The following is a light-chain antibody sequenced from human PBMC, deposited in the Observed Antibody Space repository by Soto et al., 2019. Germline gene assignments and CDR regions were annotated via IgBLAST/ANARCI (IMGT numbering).Light chain of an antibody. J-gene: IGKJ1*01. CDR3: QKYNSAPPMT. V-gene: IGKV1-27*01. CDR2: AAS. CDR1: QGISNY. Sequence: DIQMTQSPSSLSASVGDRVTITCRASQGISNYLAWYQQKPGKVPKLLIYAASTLQSGVPSRFSGSGSGTDFTLTISSLQPEDVATYYCQKYNSAPPMTFVQGTKVEIK.